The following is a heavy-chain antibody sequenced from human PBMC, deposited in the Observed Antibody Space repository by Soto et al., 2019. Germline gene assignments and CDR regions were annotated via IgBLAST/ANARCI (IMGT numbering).Heavy chain of an antibody. Sequence: EVQVVDSGGGLVQPGGSLRLSCAASGFTFSSFWMSWVRQAPGKGLEWVANIKPDGSEKYYVDSVMGRFTISRDNAENSLYLLMNSLRAEDTAVYYCVRGGQRFDPWGQGTLVTVSS. CDR1: GFTFSSFW. V-gene: IGHV3-7*03. CDR2: IKPDGSEK. CDR3: VRGGQRFDP. J-gene: IGHJ5*02.